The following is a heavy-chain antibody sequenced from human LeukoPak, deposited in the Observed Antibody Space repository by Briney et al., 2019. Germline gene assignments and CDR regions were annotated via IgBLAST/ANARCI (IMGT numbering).Heavy chain of an antibody. CDR3: AKVGYDSSGYYGYYYYYYMDV. V-gene: IGHV3-33*06. J-gene: IGHJ6*03. D-gene: IGHD3-22*01. CDR2: IWYDGSNK. CDR1: GFTFSSYG. Sequence: QPGGSLRLSCAASGFTFSSYGMHWVRQAPGKGLEWVAVIWYDGSNKYYADSVKGRFTISRDNSKDTLYLQMNSLRAEDTAVYYCAKVGYDSSGYYGYYYYYYMDVWGKGTTVTVSS.